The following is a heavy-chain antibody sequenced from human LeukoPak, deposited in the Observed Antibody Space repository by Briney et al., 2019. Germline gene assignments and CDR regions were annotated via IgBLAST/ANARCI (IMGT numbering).Heavy chain of an antibody. V-gene: IGHV5-51*01. Sequence: PGESLKISCKGSGYSFSNYWIGWVRQMPGKGLEWMGIIYPGDSATRYIPSFQGQVTISADKSIRTAYLQWSSLKASDTAMYYCARQYCSSTNCYTGSSYYLDYWGQGTLVTVSS. J-gene: IGHJ4*02. D-gene: IGHD2-2*02. CDR1: GYSFSNYW. CDR2: IYPGDSAT. CDR3: ARQYCSSTNCYTGSSYYLDY.